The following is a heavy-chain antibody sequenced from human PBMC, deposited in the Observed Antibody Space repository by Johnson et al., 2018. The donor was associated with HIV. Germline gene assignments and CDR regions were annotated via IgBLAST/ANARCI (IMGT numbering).Heavy chain of an antibody. J-gene: IGHJ3*02. CDR1: GFIVSNNY. CDR3: ARDVVSDGNYPPDAFDI. CDR2: SGSGDST. V-gene: IGHV3-53*01. D-gene: IGHD1-7*01. Sequence: VQLVESGGGLIQPGGSLRLSCAASGFIVSNNYMSWVRQTPGKGLEWVSGISGSGDSTYYADSVTGRFTISRDNSKNTLYLQMNNLRAEDTAVYYCARDVVSDGNYPPDAFDIWGQGTMVTVSS.